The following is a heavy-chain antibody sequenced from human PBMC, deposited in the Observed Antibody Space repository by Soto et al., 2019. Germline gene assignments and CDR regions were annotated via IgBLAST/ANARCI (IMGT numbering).Heavy chain of an antibody. Sequence: SETPSLPCSDYGWSFSGYYWSWIRQPPGKGLEWTGEINHSGSTNYNPSLKSRVTISVDTSKNQFSLKLSSVTAADTAVYYCARTHANPHSSSWYGIDVWDQGTTVTVSS. V-gene: IGHV4-34*01. CDR2: INHSGST. CDR1: GWSFSGYY. D-gene: IGHD6-13*01. J-gene: IGHJ6*02. CDR3: ARTHANPHSSSWYGIDV.